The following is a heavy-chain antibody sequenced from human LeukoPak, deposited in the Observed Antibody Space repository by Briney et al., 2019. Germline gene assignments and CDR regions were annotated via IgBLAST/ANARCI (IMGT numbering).Heavy chain of an antibody. Sequence: PSQTLSLTCAVSGGSISSGGSSWNWLRQPPGKGLEWIGYIYHSGTTYYNPSLKSRVTISLDRSKNQFSLKLNPVTAADTALYYCARGTTDGYSYGRFDYWGQGTLVTVSS. CDR1: GGSISSGGSS. CDR2: IYHSGTT. D-gene: IGHD5-18*01. V-gene: IGHV4-30-2*01. J-gene: IGHJ4*02. CDR3: ARGTTDGYSYGRFDY.